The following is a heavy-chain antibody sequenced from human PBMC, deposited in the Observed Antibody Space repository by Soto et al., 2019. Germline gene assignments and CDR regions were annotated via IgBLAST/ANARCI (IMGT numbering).Heavy chain of an antibody. D-gene: IGHD6-13*01. Sequence: QVQLQESGPGLVKPSETLSLTCTVSGGSISSYYWRWIRQPPGKGLEWIGYIYYSGSTNYNPSLKSRVTISVDTSKNQFSLKLSSVTAADTAVYYCARWGTGAAAGSGDWFDPWGQGTLVTVSS. CDR3: ARWGTGAAAGSGDWFDP. CDR1: GGSISSYY. V-gene: IGHV4-59*01. J-gene: IGHJ5*02. CDR2: IYYSGST.